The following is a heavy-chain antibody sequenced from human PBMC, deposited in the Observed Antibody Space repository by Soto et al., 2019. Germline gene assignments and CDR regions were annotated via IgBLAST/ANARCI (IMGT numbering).Heavy chain of an antibody. CDR1: EFSFSDYW. D-gene: IGHD2-15*01. CDR3: AGGYSFYFAS. V-gene: IGHV3-74*01. J-gene: IGHJ4*02. CDR2: INTGGTTT. Sequence: GGSLRLSCAASEFSFSDYWMHWVRQAPGKGLVWVSGINTGGTTTNYADSVKGRFTISRDNAKSTLYLQMSSLRAEDTAAYYCAGGYSFYFASWGQGTLVTVSS.